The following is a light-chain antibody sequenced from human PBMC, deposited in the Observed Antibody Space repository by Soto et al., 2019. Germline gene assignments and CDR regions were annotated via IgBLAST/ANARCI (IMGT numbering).Light chain of an antibody. Sequence: EIVLTQSPGTLSLSPGERATLSCRASQSVRSSYLAWYQQKPGQAPRLLIYGASSRATGIPARFSGTGSGTYFTLTISRLEPEDFAVYYCQQYGSSPPTWTFGQGTKVEIK. V-gene: IGKV3-20*01. CDR3: QQYGSSPPTWT. CDR1: QSVRSSY. J-gene: IGKJ1*01. CDR2: GAS.